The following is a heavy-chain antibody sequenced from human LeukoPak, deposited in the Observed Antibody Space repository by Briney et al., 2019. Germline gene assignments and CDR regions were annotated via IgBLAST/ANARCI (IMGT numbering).Heavy chain of an antibody. CDR1: GYTFTSNY. V-gene: IGHV1-46*01. Sequence: ASVKVSCKAFGYTFTSNYMHWVRQAPGQGPEWMGVISPSGGSTTYAQKFQGRVTLTRDMSTSTDYLELSSLRSEDTAVYYCARDHLHTYYYDSSGYTVGGVEAFDIWGQGTMVTVSS. CDR3: ARDHLHTYYYDSSGYTVGGVEAFDI. D-gene: IGHD3-22*01. J-gene: IGHJ3*02. CDR2: ISPSGGST.